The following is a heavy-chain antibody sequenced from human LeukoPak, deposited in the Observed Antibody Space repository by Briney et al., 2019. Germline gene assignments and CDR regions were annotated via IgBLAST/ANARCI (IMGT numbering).Heavy chain of an antibody. CDR3: ARGGGDYTLAY. D-gene: IGHD2-2*02. V-gene: IGHV3-30*04. J-gene: IGHJ4*02. Sequence: PGGSLRLSCAASGFTFNRYTVYWVRQAPGKGLEWVGVISYDGTNKYYADSVKGRFTISRDNSKNTLYLQMNSLRSEDTAVYYCARGGGDYTLAYWGQGTLVTVSS. CDR2: ISYDGTNK. CDR1: GFTFNRYT.